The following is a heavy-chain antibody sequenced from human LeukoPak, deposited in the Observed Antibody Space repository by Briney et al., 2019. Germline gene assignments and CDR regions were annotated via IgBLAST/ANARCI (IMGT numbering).Heavy chain of an antibody. CDR2: IKQDGSEK. D-gene: IGHD4-23*01. V-gene: IGHV3-7*01. CDR1: GFTFENYW. J-gene: IGHJ4*02. CDR3: TRKLSPPDY. Sequence: PGGSLRLSCAASGFTFENYWMSWVRQAPGKGLEWVANIKQDGSEKFYVDSVKGRFTISRDNAKNSLSLQMSSLRVGDTAVYYCTRKLSPPDYWGQGTLVTVSS.